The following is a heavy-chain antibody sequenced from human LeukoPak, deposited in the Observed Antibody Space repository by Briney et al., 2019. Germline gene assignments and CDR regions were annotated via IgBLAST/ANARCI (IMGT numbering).Heavy chain of an antibody. J-gene: IGHJ4*02. D-gene: IGHD5-24*01. Sequence: SETLSLTCTVSGDSIRNYYWSWIRQSARKGLEWIGRIYSSESTDYNPSLKSRVNMSIYMFRKQFSLRLISVTAADTPVYYCAREDGWPRYYFDLWGQGTMVTVSS. CDR2: IYSSEST. CDR1: GDSIRNYY. CDR3: AREDGWPRYYFDL. V-gene: IGHV4-4*07.